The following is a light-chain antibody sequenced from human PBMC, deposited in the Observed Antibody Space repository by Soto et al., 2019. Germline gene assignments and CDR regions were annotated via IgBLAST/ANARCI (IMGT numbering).Light chain of an antibody. J-gene: IGKJ4*01. V-gene: IGKV3-15*01. CDR2: DTF. CDR1: QSVNSN. Sequence: EIVMTQSPATLSVSPGEGATLSCRASQSVNSNLAWYQQKPGQAPRLLIYDTFTRATGVPARFSGNGSGPEFKLTISSLQSEDSAVYYCQQYSNWSPLTFGGGTKVEI. CDR3: QQYSNWSPLT.